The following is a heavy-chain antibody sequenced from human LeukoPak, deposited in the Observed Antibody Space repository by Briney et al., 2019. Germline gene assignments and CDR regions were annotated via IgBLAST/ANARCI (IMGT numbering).Heavy chain of an antibody. CDR2: ISYDGSNK. CDR3: AKNQSSSLVNWFDP. Sequence: QPGRSLRLSCAASGFTFSSYGMHWVRQAPGKGLKSVAVISYDGSNKHYADSVKGRFTISRDNSKNTLYLQMNSLRAEDTAVYYCAKNQSSSLVNWFDPWGQGTLVTVSS. CDR1: GFTFSSYG. J-gene: IGHJ5*02. V-gene: IGHV3-30*18. D-gene: IGHD6-13*01.